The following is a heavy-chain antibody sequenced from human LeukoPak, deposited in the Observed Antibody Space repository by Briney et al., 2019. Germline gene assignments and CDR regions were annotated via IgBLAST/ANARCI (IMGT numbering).Heavy chain of an antibody. V-gene: IGHV1-2*02. CDR3: AAEGVVVTAIGAFDI. Sequence: GASVKVSCKASGYTFTGYYMHWVRQAPGQGLEWMGWINPNSGGTNYAQKFQGRVTMTRDTSISTAYMELSRLRSDDTAVYYCAAEGVVVTAIGAFDIWGQGTMVTVSS. CDR2: INPNSGGT. J-gene: IGHJ3*02. CDR1: GYTFTGYY. D-gene: IGHD2-21*02.